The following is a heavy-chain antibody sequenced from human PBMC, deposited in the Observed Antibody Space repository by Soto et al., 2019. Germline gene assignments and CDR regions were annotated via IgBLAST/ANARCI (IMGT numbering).Heavy chain of an antibody. J-gene: IGHJ4*02. D-gene: IGHD6-13*01. V-gene: IGHV3-23*01. CDR2: ISGTGGST. CDR3: AKDRLPYSSSWTYDY. CDR1: GFTFSSYA. Sequence: SRRLSCAASGFTFSSYAMSWGLQAPGKGLEWVSGISGTGGSTYYADSVKGRFTISRDNSKNTLYLQMNSLRAEDTAVYYCAKDRLPYSSSWTYDYWGQGTLVTVSS.